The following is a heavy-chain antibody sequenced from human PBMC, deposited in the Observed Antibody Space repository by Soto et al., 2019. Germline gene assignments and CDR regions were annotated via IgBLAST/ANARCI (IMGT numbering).Heavy chain of an antibody. D-gene: IGHD3-16*01. J-gene: IGHJ5*02. CDR2: ISYDGSNK. Sequence: QVQLVESGGGVVQPGRSLRLSCAASGFTFSSYGMHWVRQAPGKGLEWVAVISYDGSNKYYADSVKGRFTISRDNSKNTLYLQMNSLRAEDTAVYYCAKGGDVFHARSDPWGQGTLVTVSS. CDR1: GFTFSSYG. V-gene: IGHV3-30-3*01. CDR3: AKGGDVFHARSDP.